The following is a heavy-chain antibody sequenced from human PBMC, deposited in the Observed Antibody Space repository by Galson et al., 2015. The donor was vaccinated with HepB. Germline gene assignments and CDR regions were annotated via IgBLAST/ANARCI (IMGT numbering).Heavy chain of an antibody. CDR3: ARVSDFWSGSEFFDY. CDR1: GYSFTSYW. V-gene: IGHV5-51*01. CDR2: IYPGDSDT. Sequence: QSGAEVKKPGESLKISCKGSGYSFTSYWIGWVRQMPGKGLEWMGIIYPGDSDTRYSPSFQGQVTISADKSISTAYLQWSSLKASDTAMYYCARVSDFWSGSEFFDYWGQGTPVTVSS. D-gene: IGHD3-3*01. J-gene: IGHJ4*02.